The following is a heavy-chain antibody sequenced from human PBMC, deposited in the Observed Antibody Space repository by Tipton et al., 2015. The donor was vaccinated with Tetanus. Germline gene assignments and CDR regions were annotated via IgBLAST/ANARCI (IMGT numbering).Heavy chain of an antibody. CDR3: ARGGDTYFGSSCFYDW. J-gene: IGHJ4*02. D-gene: IGHD3-22*01. Sequence: PGLVKPSQTLSVTCTVSGGSINSGGYYWSWLRQHPGKGLEWIGYIYYTGNTYYNPSLKSRVTISVDTSNNQFTLRLISVTAADTAVYYCARGGDTYFGSSCFYDWWGQGTLVTASS. V-gene: IGHV4-31*03. CDR2: IYYTGNT. CDR1: GGSINSGGYY.